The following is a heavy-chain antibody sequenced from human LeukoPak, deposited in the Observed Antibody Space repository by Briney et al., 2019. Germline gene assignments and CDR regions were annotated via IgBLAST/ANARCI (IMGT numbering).Heavy chain of an antibody. CDR1: GGSITSYY. Sequence: SETLSLTCTVSGGSITSYYWSWIRQPPGQGLEWIGYIYYTGSTDYNPSLKSRVTISVDTSKIQFSLKLTSLTPADTAVYYCARGGSGWYNFFDYWGQGSLVTVSS. J-gene: IGHJ4*02. V-gene: IGHV4-59*01. CDR3: ARGGSGWYNFFDY. CDR2: IYYTGST. D-gene: IGHD6-19*01.